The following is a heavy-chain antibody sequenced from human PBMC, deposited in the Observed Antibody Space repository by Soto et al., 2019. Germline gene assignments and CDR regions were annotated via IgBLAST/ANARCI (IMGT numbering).Heavy chain of an antibody. J-gene: IGHJ5*02. CDR1: GYTFTSYG. V-gene: IGHV1-18*04. Sequence: GXSGKVSCKASGYTFTSYGSRWVRQAPGQGLEWMGWISAYNGNTNYAQKLQGRVTMTTDTSTSTAYMEMRSLRSDDTAVYYCARDPAKLWFGDGGNWFDPWGQGTLVTSPQ. D-gene: IGHD3-10*01. CDR3: ARDPAKLWFGDGGNWFDP. CDR2: ISAYNGNT.